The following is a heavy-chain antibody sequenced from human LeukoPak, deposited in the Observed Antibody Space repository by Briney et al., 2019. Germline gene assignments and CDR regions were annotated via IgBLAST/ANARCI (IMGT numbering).Heavy chain of an antibody. CDR2: ITGSGATT. CDR1: GFTFSSNA. D-gene: IGHD2-8*01. Sequence: GRSLRLSCAASGFTFSSNAMTWVRQAPGKGLECVAAITGSGATTYYADSVKGRFTISRDNSKNTLYLQLNNLRAEDTAVYYCAKAFGTNGYFQLPIDFWGQGTLVTVSS. V-gene: IGHV3-23*01. J-gene: IGHJ4*02. CDR3: AKAFGTNGYFQLPIDF.